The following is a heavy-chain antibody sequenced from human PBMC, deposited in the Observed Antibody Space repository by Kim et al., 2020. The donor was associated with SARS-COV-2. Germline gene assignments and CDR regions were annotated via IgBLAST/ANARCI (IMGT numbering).Heavy chain of an antibody. D-gene: IGHD3-10*01. CDR3: ARERGVIIPFLFDP. CDR2: ISSSSSYI. CDR1: GFTFSSYS. J-gene: IGHJ5*02. Sequence: GGSLRLSCAASGFTFSSYSMNWVRQAPGKGLEWVSSISSSSSYIYYADSVKGRFTISRDNAKNSLYLQMNSLRAEDTAVYYCARERGVIIPFLFDPWGQGTLVTVSS. V-gene: IGHV3-21*01.